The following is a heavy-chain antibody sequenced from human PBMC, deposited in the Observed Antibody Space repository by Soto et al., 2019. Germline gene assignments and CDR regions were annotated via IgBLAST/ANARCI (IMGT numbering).Heavy chain of an antibody. Sequence: GGSLRVSCAASGFTFSSYEMNWVRQAPGKGLEWVSYISSSGSTIYYADSVKGRFTISRDNAKNSLYLQMNSLRAEETAVYYCAREVITIFGVVIIPNSSYAMDVRGPGPKLTAS. CDR1: GFTFSSYE. V-gene: IGHV3-48*03. J-gene: IGHJ6*02. D-gene: IGHD3-3*01. CDR3: AREVITIFGVVIIPNSSYAMDV. CDR2: ISSSGSTI.